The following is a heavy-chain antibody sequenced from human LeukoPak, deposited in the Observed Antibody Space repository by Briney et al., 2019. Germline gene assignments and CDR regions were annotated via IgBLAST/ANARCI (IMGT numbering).Heavy chain of an antibody. Sequence: GESLKISCKGSGYDFYGYWIGWVRQMSGKGLEWLGIIYPDDSKIIYSPSFEGQFTLSANKSISTAYLQWSSLKASDTAIYCCARFNSPSLSGNRFDPWGQGTLVTVSS. D-gene: IGHD2/OR15-2a*01. CDR2: IYPDDSKI. CDR1: GYDFYGYW. CDR3: ARFNSPSLSGNRFDP. J-gene: IGHJ5*02. V-gene: IGHV5-51*01.